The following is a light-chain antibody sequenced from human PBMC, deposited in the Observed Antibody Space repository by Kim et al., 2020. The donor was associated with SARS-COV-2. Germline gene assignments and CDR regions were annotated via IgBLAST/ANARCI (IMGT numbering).Light chain of an antibody. CDR1: SLRNYY. Sequence: GLGPTVRITGQGDSLRNYYASGYQEKPGQAPVFVIYGENNRPSGIPDRFSGSFSGNTASLTITGAQAEDEADYYCNCRDSSGNHLVFGGGTQLTVL. CDR2: GEN. CDR3: NCRDSSGNHLV. V-gene: IGLV3-19*01. J-gene: IGLJ2*01.